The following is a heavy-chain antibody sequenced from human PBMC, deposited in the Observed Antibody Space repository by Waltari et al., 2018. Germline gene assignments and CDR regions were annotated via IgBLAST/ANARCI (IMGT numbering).Heavy chain of an antibody. V-gene: IGHV4-39*07. D-gene: IGHD3-16*02. Sequence: QLQLQESGPGLAKPSETLSLTCTVSGGSISSSSYYWGWIRQPPQKGPEWIGSIYYSGSTYYNPSLKSRVTISVDTSKNQFSLKLSSVTAADTAVYYCARLSSLIYDYVWGSYRSPFDYWGQGTLVTVSS. CDR1: GGSISSSSYY. CDR2: IYYSGST. J-gene: IGHJ4*02. CDR3: ARLSSLIYDYVWGSYRSPFDY.